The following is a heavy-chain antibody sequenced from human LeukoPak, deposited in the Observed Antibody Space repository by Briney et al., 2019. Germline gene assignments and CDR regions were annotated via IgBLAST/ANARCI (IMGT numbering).Heavy chain of an antibody. CDR1: GGSFSGYY. CDR2: VNHSGST. V-gene: IGHV4-34*01. J-gene: IGHJ5*02. D-gene: IGHD3-10*01. Sequence: SETLSLTCAVYGGSFSGYYWSWIRQPPGKGLEWIGEVNHSGSTNYNPSLKSRVTISVDTSKNQFSLKLMSVTAADTAVYYCARDSGTTGEVKFDPWGQGTLVTVSS. CDR3: ARDSGTTGEVKFDP.